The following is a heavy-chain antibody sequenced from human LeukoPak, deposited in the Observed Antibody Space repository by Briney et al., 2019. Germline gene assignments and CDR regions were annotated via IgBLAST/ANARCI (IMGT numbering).Heavy chain of an antibody. D-gene: IGHD3-3*01. J-gene: IGHJ4*02. CDR1: GGTFSSYA. Sequence: VASVKVSCKASGGTFSSYAISWVRQAPGRGLEWMGRIIPIFGTANYAQKFQGRVTITTDESTSTAYMELSSLRSEDTAVYYCARELRFLEWLRPDYWGQGTRVTVSS. V-gene: IGHV1-69*05. CDR3: ARELRFLEWLRPDY. CDR2: IIPIFGTA.